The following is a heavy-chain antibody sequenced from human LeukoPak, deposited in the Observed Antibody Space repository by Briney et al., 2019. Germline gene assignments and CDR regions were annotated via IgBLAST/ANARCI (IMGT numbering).Heavy chain of an antibody. D-gene: IGHD6-19*01. V-gene: IGHV4-61*02. CDR1: GGSISSESYY. Sequence: SQTLSLTCTASGGSISSESYYWSWIRQPAGTGLEWIGRIYTSGRTNYNPSLKSRITISVDTSKNQFSLKLRSVTAADTAVYYCARGMGGSGWYSLDYWGQGTLVTVSS. CDR3: ARGMGGSGWYSLDY. CDR2: IYTSGRT. J-gene: IGHJ4*02.